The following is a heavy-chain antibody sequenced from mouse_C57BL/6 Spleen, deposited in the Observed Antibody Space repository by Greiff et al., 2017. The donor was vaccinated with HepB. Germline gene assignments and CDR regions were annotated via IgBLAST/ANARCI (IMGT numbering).Heavy chain of an antibody. CDR2: IYPGSGNT. Sequence: QVQLQQSGAELVRPGASVKLSCKASGYTFTDYYINWVKQRPGQGLEWIARIYPGSGNTYYNEKFKGKATLTAEKSSSTAYMQLSSLTSEDSAVYFCARRTVVDPYWYFDVWGTGTTVTVSS. J-gene: IGHJ1*03. V-gene: IGHV1-76*01. CDR1: GYTFTDYY. D-gene: IGHD1-1*01. CDR3: ARRTVVDPYWYFDV.